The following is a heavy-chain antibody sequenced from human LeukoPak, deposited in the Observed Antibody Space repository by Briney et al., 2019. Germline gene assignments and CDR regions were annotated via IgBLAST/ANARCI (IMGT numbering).Heavy chain of an antibody. V-gene: IGHV3-48*01. J-gene: IGHJ4*02. D-gene: IGHD3-10*01. CDR2: ISSSSRTI. CDR3: ARGYGSGDY. CDR1: GFTFSRYS. Sequence: GGSLRLSCAASGFTFSRYSMNWVRQAPGKGLEWVSYISSSSRTIHYADSVKGRFTISRDNAKNSLYLQMNSLRAEDTAVYYCARGYGSGDYWGQGTLVTVSS.